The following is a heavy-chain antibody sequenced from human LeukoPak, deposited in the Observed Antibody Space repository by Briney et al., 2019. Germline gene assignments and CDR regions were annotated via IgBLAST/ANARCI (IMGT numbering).Heavy chain of an antibody. CDR3: ARSRDTSGYFYYFDF. J-gene: IGHJ4*02. Sequence: SETLSLTCTVSGGSISNYYWSWIRQPPGKGLEWIGYVSYSGSTNYNPSLKSRVTMSADTSKNQFSLKLSSVTAADTAVYYCARSRDTSGYFYYFDFWGQGTLVAVSS. V-gene: IGHV4-59*01. D-gene: IGHD3-22*01. CDR2: VSYSGST. CDR1: GGSISNYY.